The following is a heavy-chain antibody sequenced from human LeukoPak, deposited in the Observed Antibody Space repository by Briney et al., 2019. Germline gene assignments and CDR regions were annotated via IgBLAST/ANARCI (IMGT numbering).Heavy chain of an antibody. Sequence: PGGSLRLSCAASGFTFSSYEMNWVRQAPGKGLEWVSYISSSGSTIYYADSVKGRFTISRDNAKNSLYLQMNSLRAEDTAVYYCARDCSSTSCPDFHYWGQGTLVTVSS. CDR1: GFTFSSYE. J-gene: IGHJ4*02. CDR3: ARDCSSTSCPDFHY. D-gene: IGHD2-2*01. V-gene: IGHV3-48*03. CDR2: ISSSGSTI.